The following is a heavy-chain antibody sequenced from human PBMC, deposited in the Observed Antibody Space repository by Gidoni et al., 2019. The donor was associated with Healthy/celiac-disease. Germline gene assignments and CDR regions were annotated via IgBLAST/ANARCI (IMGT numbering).Heavy chain of an antibody. Sequence: QVQLVESGGGVVQPGRSLRLSCAASGFTFSSYAMHWVRQAPGKGLEWVAVISYDGSNKYYADSVKGRFTISRDNSKNTLYLQMNSLRAEDTAVYYCARVAHSYGYYYYGMDVWGQGTTVTVSS. CDR2: ISYDGSNK. D-gene: IGHD5-18*01. CDR3: ARVAHSYGYYYYGMDV. J-gene: IGHJ6*02. CDR1: GFTFSSYA. V-gene: IGHV3-30-3*01.